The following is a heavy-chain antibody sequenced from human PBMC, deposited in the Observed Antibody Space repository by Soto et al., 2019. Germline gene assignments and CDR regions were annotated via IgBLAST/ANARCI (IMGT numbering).Heavy chain of an antibody. CDR2: ISYDGSNK. J-gene: IGHJ4*02. V-gene: IGHV3-30*18. CDR3: AKVRQWLADY. Sequence: QVQLVESGGGVVQPGRSLRLSCAASGFTFSSYGMHWVRQAPGKGLEWVAVISYDGSNKYYADSVKGRFTISRDNSKNTLYLKMNSLRAEDTAVYYCAKVRQWLADYWGQGTLVTVSS. CDR1: GFTFSSYG. D-gene: IGHD6-19*01.